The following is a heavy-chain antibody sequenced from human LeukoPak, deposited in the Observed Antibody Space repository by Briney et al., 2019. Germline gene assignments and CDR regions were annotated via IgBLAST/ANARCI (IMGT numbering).Heavy chain of an antibody. V-gene: IGHV1-2*02. CDR2: INSNSGGT. CDR3: ARDPGGNPYFDY. Sequence: ASVKVSCKASGYTFTGYYFHWVRQAPGQGLEWMGWINSNSGGTNYPQKFQGRVTMTRDTSISTAYMELSGLRSDDTAVYYCARDPGGNPYFDYWGQGTLVTVYS. D-gene: IGHD4-23*01. CDR1: GYTFTGYY. J-gene: IGHJ4*02.